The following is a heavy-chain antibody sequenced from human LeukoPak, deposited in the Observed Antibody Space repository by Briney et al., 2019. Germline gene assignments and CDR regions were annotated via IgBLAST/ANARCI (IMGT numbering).Heavy chain of an antibody. V-gene: IGHV4-39*01. J-gene: IGHJ4*02. D-gene: IGHD2-2*01. CDR2: IYYSGST. CDR1: GGSISSSSYY. Sequence: SETLSLTCTVSGGSISSSSYYWGWIRQPPGKGLEWIGSIYYSGSTYYNPSLKSRVTISVDTSKNQFSLKLSSVTAADTAVYYCARQSGYCSSTSCYPYFDYWGQGTLVTVSS. CDR3: ARQSGYCSSTSCYPYFDY.